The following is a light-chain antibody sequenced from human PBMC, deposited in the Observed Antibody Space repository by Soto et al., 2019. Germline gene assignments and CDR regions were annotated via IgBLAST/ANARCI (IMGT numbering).Light chain of an antibody. Sequence: DIQMTQSPSTLSASVGDRVTITCRASQSISSWLAWYQQKPGKAPKLLIYDASGLETGVPSRFSGSGSGTEFTLTISSLQPDDFATYYCQQYNPYSPWTFGQGTKVDIK. CDR3: QQYNPYSPWT. CDR1: QSISSW. V-gene: IGKV1-5*01. J-gene: IGKJ1*01. CDR2: DAS.